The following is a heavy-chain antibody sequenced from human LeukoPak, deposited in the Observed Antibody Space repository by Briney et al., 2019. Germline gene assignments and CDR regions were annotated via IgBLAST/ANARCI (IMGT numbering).Heavy chain of an antibody. V-gene: IGHV3-53*01. D-gene: IGHD3-3*02. CDR2: IHNDGST. Sequence: PGGSLRLSCAASGFIVGNTYMTWVRQAPGKGLEWASVIHNDGSTSYADSVKGRFTISRDNSKKMLFLRMNSLRVEDTAVYFCVSLARDYWGQGTLVSVSS. CDR3: VSLARDY. CDR1: GFIVGNTY. J-gene: IGHJ4*02.